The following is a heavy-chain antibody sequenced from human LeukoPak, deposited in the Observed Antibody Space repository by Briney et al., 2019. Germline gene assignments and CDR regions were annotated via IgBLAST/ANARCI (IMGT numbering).Heavy chain of an antibody. V-gene: IGHV3-48*01. J-gene: IGHJ4*02. Sequence: SGGSLRLSCAASGFTFSSYSMNWVRKAPGKGLEWLSDISSSSSTIHYADSVEGRFAISRDNAKNSLYLQMNSLRAEDTAVYYCAISRGGGLGSLHYWGQGTLVTVSS. D-gene: IGHD3-16*02. CDR3: AISRGGGLGSLHY. CDR2: ISSSSSTI. CDR1: GFTFSSYS.